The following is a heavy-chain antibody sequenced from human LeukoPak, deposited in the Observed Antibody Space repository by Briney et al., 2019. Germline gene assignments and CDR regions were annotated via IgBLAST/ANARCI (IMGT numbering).Heavy chain of an antibody. D-gene: IGHD4-17*01. CDR3: ARDLRDIRYGDYVGYFDY. J-gene: IGHJ4*02. Sequence: GSLRLSCAASGFTFSSYAMHWVRQAPGKGLEWVAVISYDGSNKYYADSVKGRFTISRDNSKNTLYLQMNSLRAEDTAVYYCARDLRDIRYGDYVGYFDYWGQGTLVTVSS. V-gene: IGHV3-30-3*01. CDR1: GFTFSSYA. CDR2: ISYDGSNK.